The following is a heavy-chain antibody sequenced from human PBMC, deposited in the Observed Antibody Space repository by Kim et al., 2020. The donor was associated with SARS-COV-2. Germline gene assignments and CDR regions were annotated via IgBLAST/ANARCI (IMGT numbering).Heavy chain of an antibody. D-gene: IGHD3-22*01. Sequence: GRFTNSRDNAKNSLYLQMNSLRAEDTAVYYCARDTYYYDSSGYQNNAVDYWGQGTLVTVSS. J-gene: IGHJ4*02. V-gene: IGHV3-11*06. CDR3: ARDTYYYDSSGYQNNAVDY.